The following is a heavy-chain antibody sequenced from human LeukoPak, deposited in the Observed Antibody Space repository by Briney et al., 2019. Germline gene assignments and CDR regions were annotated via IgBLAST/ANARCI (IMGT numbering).Heavy chain of an antibody. CDR3: ARHLLGQTTIFGVARWVWFDP. J-gene: IGHJ5*02. CDR1: GGTFSSFD. CDR2: IIPTFGTP. V-gene: IGHV1-69*13. D-gene: IGHD3-3*01. Sequence: SVKVSCKASGGTFSSFDISWVRQAPGQGLEWMGGIIPTFGTPNYAPKFQGRVTITADESTSTAYMELSSLRSEDTAVYYCARHLLGQTTIFGVARWVWFDPWGQGTLVTVSS.